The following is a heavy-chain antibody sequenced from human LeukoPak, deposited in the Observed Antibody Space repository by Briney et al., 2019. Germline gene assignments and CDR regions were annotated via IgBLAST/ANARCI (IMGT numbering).Heavy chain of an antibody. CDR3: ASGEGSDPYYYYGMDV. V-gene: IGHV4-4*07. CDR1: GGSISSYY. CDR2: IYTSGST. D-gene: IGHD3-10*01. Sequence: PSETLSLTCTVSGGSISSYYWSWIRRPAGKGLEWIGRIYTSGSTNYNPSLKSRVTMSVDTSKNQFSLKLSSVTAADTAVYYCASGEGSDPYYYYGMDVWGQGTTVTVSS. J-gene: IGHJ6*02.